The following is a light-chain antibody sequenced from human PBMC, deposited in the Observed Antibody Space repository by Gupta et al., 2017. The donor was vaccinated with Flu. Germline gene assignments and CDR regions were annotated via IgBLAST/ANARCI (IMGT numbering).Light chain of an antibody. CDR2: SAS. J-gene: IGKJ4*01. V-gene: IGKV1-39*01. CDR1: QNIRDY. CDR3: QQSYRSPLS. Sequence: PSPLSASVGDRVTITCRASQNIRDYLNWYQQKPGKVPNLLIYSASTLQSGVPSRFSGSGSGTDFTLTISSLQPEDFATYFCQQSYRSPLSFGGGTKVEIK.